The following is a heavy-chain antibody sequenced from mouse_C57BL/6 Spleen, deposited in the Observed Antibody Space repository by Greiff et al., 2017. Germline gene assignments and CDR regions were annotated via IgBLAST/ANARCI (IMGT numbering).Heavy chain of an antibody. V-gene: IGHV5-12*01. CDR1: GFTFSDYY. Sequence: EVMLVESGGGLVQPGGSLKLSCAASGFTFSDYYMYWVRQTPEKRLEWVAYISNGGGSTYYPDTVKGRFTISRDNAKNTLYLQMSRLKSEDTAMYYCARHGDYDDHWGQGTLVTVSA. CDR3: ARHGDYDDH. CDR2: ISNGGGST. D-gene: IGHD2-4*01. J-gene: IGHJ3*01.